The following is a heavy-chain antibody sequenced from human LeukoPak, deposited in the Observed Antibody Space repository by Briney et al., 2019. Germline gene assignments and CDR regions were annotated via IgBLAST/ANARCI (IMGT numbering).Heavy chain of an antibody. CDR1: GFTFSSFW. CDR2: LNQDGSEK. CDR3: ARPMNTGGSGSHYRPLDY. Sequence: GGSLRLSCAAPGFTFSSFWMSWVRQAPGKGLEWVANLNQDGSEKYYIDSVKGRFTISRDNAQKSLYLQMNSLRVEDTAVYYCARPMNTGGSGSHYRPLDYWGQGTLVTVSS. D-gene: IGHD3-10*01. J-gene: IGHJ4*02. V-gene: IGHV3-7*01.